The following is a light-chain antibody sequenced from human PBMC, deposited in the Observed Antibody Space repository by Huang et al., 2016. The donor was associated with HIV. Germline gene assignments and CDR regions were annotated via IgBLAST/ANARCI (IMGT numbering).Light chain of an antibody. CDR3: QQYNNWPYT. J-gene: IGKJ2*01. V-gene: IGKV3-15*01. CDR1: QDVSSH. CDR2: AAS. Sequence: EIVMTQSPATLSVSPGERATLSCRASQDVSSHLAWLQQNPGQAPRVLIYAASTRATGIPARFSASGSGTEFTLAISSLQSEDFAVYYCQQYNNWPYTFGQGTKVEI.